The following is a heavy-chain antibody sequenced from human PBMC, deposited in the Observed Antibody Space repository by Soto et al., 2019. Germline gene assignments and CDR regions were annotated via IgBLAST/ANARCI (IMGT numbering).Heavy chain of an antibody. CDR1: GGSISSSKYY. V-gene: IGHV4-39*01. CDR2: VYRSGTT. Sequence: QLQVQESGPGLVKPSETLSLTCTVSGGSISSSKYYWGWIRQPPGKGLEWIGIVYRSGTTYYNPSLNRRVNIAEDTSKKQLSLKLCSVAATATAVYYGARRISGAGNDWGQGTLVTVSS. J-gene: IGHJ4*02. CDR3: ARRISGAGND. D-gene: IGHD1-1*01.